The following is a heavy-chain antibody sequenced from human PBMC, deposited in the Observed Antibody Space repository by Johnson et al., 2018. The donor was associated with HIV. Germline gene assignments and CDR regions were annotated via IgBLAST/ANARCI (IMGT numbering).Heavy chain of an antibody. CDR1: GFTFSDAW. CDR3: TTEGDAFDI. V-gene: IGHV3-15*01. CDR2: IQSKVDGGTT. J-gene: IGHJ3*02. Sequence: VQLVESGGGLVKPGGSLRLSCAASGFTFSDAWMNWVRQSPGKGLEWVGRIQSKVDGGTTDFPAPVKGRFSISRDDSKNTVYLQMNRLKSEDTAVYDCTTEGDAFDIWGQGTMVTVSS.